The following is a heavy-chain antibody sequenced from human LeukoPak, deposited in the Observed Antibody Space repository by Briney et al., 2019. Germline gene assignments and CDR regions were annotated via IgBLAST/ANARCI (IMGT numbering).Heavy chain of an antibody. Sequence: GGSLRLSCAASGFTFSSYSMNWVRQAPGKGLEWVSGISGSAVNTFYADSVKGRFTISRDNSKNTLYLQMNSLTTEDTAVYYCAKEYCTNGICGHFDSWGQGTLVTVSS. D-gene: IGHD2-8*01. CDR2: ISGSAVNT. J-gene: IGHJ4*02. V-gene: IGHV3-23*01. CDR3: AKEYCTNGICGHFDS. CDR1: GFTFSSYS.